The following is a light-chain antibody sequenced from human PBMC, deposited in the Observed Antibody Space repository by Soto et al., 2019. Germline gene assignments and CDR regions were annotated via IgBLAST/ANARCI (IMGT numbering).Light chain of an antibody. J-gene: IGKJ4*01. CDR2: GSF. CDR3: QQYDNLPLT. V-gene: IGKV3-15*01. CDR1: QSVDNN. Sequence: EIVMTQSPVTLSASPGESATLSCRASQSVDNNVAWYQQKPGQAPRLLIVGSFARATGIPARFSGSGSGSEFTLTISGLQSEDIATYYCQQYDNLPLTFGGGTKVEIK.